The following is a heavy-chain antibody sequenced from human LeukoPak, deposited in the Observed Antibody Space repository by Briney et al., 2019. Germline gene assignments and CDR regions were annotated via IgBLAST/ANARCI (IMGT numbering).Heavy chain of an antibody. J-gene: IGHJ4*02. CDR1: GFTFSSYW. CDR2: IKQDGSDK. Sequence: PGGSLRLSCADSGFTFSSYWMSWVRQAPGKGLELEANIKQDGSDKYYVDSLKCRFTISRDNAKNSLYLQMNSLRAEDTAVYYCASDHNGYSGYESTLDYWGQGTLVTVSS. V-gene: IGHV3-7*01. CDR3: ASDHNGYSGYESTLDY. D-gene: IGHD5-12*01.